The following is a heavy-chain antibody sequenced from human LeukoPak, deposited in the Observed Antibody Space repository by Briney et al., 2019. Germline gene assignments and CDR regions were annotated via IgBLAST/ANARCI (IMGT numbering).Heavy chain of an antibody. CDR1: GASLSAYY. CDR2: IHYTVIT. Sequence: SETLSLTCTVSGASLSAYYWSWIRQPPGKGLECIAYIHYTVITSYNPSLRRRLTISVQTSKHQFSLKVDSVTAAATPIYYFARWGVVGNLDFWGQGCLVTVPS. CDR3: ARWGVVGNLDF. V-gene: IGHV4-59*01. D-gene: IGHD1-26*01. J-gene: IGHJ4*02.